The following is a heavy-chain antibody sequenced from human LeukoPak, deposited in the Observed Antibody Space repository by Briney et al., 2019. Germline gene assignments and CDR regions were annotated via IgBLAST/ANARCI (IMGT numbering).Heavy chain of an antibody. J-gene: IGHJ4*02. Sequence: ASVKVSCKASGGTFSSYTISWVRQAPGQGLEWMGRIIPIFDTANYAQKFQGRVTITTDESTSTAYMEMSSLRSEDTAVYYCARSNTKSYYYDSSGNFDFWGQGTLATVSS. D-gene: IGHD3-22*01. CDR1: GGTFSSYT. CDR2: IIPIFDTA. CDR3: ARSNTKSYYYDSSGNFDF. V-gene: IGHV1-69*05.